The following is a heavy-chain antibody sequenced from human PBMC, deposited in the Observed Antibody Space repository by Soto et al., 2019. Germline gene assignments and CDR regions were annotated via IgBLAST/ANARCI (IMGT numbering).Heavy chain of an antibody. CDR2: IDQNGIT. Sequence: PSETLSLTCAVSGDPISSSKWWTWVRQTPGKGLEWIGKIDQNGITNYNPSLESRVTILKDNSKNQLSLKLTSVTAVDSAVYYCARLNRDYYYYGMDVWGQGATATVS. CDR1: GDPISSSKW. V-gene: IGHV4-4*02. CDR3: ARLNRDYYYYGMDV. J-gene: IGHJ6*02.